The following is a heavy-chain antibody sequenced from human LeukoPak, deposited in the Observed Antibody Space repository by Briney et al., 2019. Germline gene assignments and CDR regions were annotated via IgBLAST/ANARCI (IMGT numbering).Heavy chain of an antibody. D-gene: IGHD1-26*01. CDR2: IYYSGST. CDR3: ARGPPGRDH. V-gene: IGHV4-31*11. Sequence: PSETLSLTCAVYGGSFSGYYWSWIRQHPGKGLEWIGYIYYSGSTYYNPSLKSRVTISVDTSKNQFSLKLSSVTAADTAVYYCARGPPGRDHWGQGTLVTVSS. J-gene: IGHJ1*01. CDR1: GGSFSGYY.